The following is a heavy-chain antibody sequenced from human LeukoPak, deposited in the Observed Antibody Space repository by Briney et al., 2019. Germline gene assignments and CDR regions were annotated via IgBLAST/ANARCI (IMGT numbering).Heavy chain of an antibody. Sequence: PGGSLRLSCAASGFTVSSNFMSWVRQAPGKGLEWVSVIYSGGSTYYADSVKGRFTISRDNSKNTLYLQMNSLRAEDTAVYYCARAYGSGSYYFDYWGQGTLVTVSS. CDR3: ARAYGSGSYYFDY. J-gene: IGHJ4*02. D-gene: IGHD3-10*01. CDR2: IYSGGST. CDR1: GFTVSSNF. V-gene: IGHV3-66*01.